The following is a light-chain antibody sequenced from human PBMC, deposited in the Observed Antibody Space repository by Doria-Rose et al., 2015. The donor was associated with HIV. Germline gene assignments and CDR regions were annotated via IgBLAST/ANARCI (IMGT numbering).Light chain of an antibody. CDR1: QSFNSTY. J-gene: IGKJ1*01. CDR2: DGS. Sequence: TPSPGTLSLYPGERATLYCRASQSFNSTYLAWCQQKHGPAPSLLIYDGSNRATGIPDRFSASGSGTDFTLTINRLEPEDFALYYCHQYGTSWTFGQGTKVEI. V-gene: IGKV3-20*01. CDR3: HQYGTSWT.